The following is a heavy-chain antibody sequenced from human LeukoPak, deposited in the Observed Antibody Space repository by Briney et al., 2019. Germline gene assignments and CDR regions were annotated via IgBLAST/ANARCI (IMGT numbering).Heavy chain of an antibody. D-gene: IGHD4/OR15-4a*01. CDR3: AREWEYGGNQPFDY. CDR1: GYXFTDYY. CDR2: ITPNSGGT. V-gene: IGHV1-2*02. J-gene: IGHJ4*02. Sequence: GASVKVSCNASGYXFTDYYMHWVRQAPGQGLQWMGWITPNSGGTNYAQKFQGRVTMTRDTSISTAYMELSRLRSDDTAVYYCAREWEYGGNQPFDYWGQGTLVTVSS.